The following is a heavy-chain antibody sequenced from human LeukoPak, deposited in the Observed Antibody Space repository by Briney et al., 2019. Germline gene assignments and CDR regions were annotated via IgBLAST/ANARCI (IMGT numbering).Heavy chain of an antibody. D-gene: IGHD2-15*01. Sequence: GGSLRLSCAASGFPFSNFWMTWVRQAPGKGLEWVANIREDGSEKYYVESVKGRFTISRDNAKNSLFLQMNSLRAEDTAVYYCAGGGHVGYCGQGTLATVSS. CDR3: AGGGHVGY. J-gene: IGHJ4*02. V-gene: IGHV3-7*01. CDR2: IREDGSEK. CDR1: GFPFSNFW.